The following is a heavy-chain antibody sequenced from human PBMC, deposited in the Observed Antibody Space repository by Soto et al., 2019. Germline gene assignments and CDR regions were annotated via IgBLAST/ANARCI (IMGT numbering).Heavy chain of an antibody. V-gene: IGHV4-59*01. Sequence: SETLSLTCTVSGGYMSRYHWSWIRQPPGKGLEWIGYMYNTGSTVYNPSFKSRVTISVDTSMSQFSLRLNSVTAADTAVYYCARDQSWHDLVWWFDPWGQGTLVTVSS. CDR1: GGYMSRYH. J-gene: IGHJ5*02. D-gene: IGHD1-1*01. CDR2: MYNTGST. CDR3: ARDQSWHDLVWWFDP.